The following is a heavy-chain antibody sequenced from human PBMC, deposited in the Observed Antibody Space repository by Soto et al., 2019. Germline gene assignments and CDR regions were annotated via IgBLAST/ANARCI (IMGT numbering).Heavy chain of an antibody. CDR3: ARDKEWFPTNWFDP. V-gene: IGHV3-30-3*01. J-gene: IGHJ5*02. CDR2: ISYDGSNK. D-gene: IGHD3-3*01. CDR1: GFTFSSYA. Sequence: PGGSLRLSCAASGFTFSSYAMHWVRQAPGKGLEWVAVISYDGSNKYYADSVKGRFTISRDNSKNTLYLQMNSLRAEDTAVYYCARDKEWFPTNWFDPWGQGTLVTVSS.